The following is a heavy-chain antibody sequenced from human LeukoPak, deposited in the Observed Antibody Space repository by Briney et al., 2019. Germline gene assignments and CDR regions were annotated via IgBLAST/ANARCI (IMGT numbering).Heavy chain of an antibody. J-gene: IGHJ4*02. CDR2: IYHSGTT. CDR1: GYSITSSSW. CDR3: ARKENVYYYFDY. Sequence: PSDTLSLTCAVSGYSITSSSWWGWIRPPPGKGLVWIGYIYHSGTTYYNPSLQSRVTMSVDTSKNQFSLKLSSVTAVDTAVYYCARKENVYYYFDYWGQGTLVTVSS. D-gene: IGHD3-10*01. V-gene: IGHV4-28*01.